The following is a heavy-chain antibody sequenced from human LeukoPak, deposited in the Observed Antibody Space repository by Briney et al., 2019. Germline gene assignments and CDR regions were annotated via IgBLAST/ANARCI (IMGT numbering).Heavy chain of an antibody. D-gene: IGHD2-15*01. V-gene: IGHV1-2*04. CDR2: INPNSGGT. CDR1: GYTFTCYY. Sequence: ASVKVSCKASGYTFTCYYMHWVRQAPGQGLEWMGWINPNSGGTNYAQKFQGWVIMTRDTSIRTAYMELSRLRSDDTAVYYCARARGPLGYCSGGSCYFDGMDVWGQGTTVTVSS. CDR3: ARARGPLGYCSGGSCYFDGMDV. J-gene: IGHJ6*02.